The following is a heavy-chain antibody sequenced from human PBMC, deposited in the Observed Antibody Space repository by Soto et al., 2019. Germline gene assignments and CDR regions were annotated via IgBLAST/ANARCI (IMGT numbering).Heavy chain of an antibody. CDR3: AHRAVTNWFDP. V-gene: IGHV2-5*02. Sequence: QITLKESGPTLVKPTQTLTLTCTISGFSLNTRGVGVGWIRQPPGKALEWLALVYWDDDKRYSPSLKNRLTITKDTSKKQVVLTMADMGPVDTATYYCAHRAVTNWFDPWGQGTLVTVSS. CDR1: GFSLNTRGVG. CDR2: VYWDDDK. D-gene: IGHD4-17*01. J-gene: IGHJ5*02.